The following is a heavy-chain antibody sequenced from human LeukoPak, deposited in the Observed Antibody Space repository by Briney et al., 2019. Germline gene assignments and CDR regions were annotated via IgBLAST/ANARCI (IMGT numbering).Heavy chain of an antibody. V-gene: IGHV3-23*01. D-gene: IGHD6-13*01. CDR2: ISAGGGST. CDR3: AKDAAGPEY. Sequence: GGSLRLSCAVSGLTFSDYSMAWVRQAPGKGLFWVSGISAGGGSTYYADSVKGRFTIFRDNSRNTLYLQMNSLSAEDTAVYYCAKDAAGPEYWGQGTLVTVSS. CDR1: GLTFSDYS. J-gene: IGHJ4*02.